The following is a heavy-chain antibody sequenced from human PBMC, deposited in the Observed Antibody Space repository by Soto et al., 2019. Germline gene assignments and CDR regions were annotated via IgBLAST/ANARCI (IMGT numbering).Heavy chain of an antibody. CDR2: IIPIFGTT. CDR1: GGTFSNYA. Sequence: QVHLVQSGAEVKKPGSSVNVSCKASGGTFSNYAITWVRQAPGQGLEWVGRIIPIFGTTNVAQKFQGRVTRTADESTTTAYMELSGLRSDDTAVYYCAKDGGADGYFGNGLDPWGQGTLVTVSS. D-gene: IGHD5-12*01. V-gene: IGHV1-69*15. CDR3: AKDGGADGYFGNGLDP. J-gene: IGHJ5*02.